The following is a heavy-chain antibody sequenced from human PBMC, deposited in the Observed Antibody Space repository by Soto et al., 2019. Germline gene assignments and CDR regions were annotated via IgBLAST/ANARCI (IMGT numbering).Heavy chain of an antibody. J-gene: IGHJ4*02. V-gene: IGHV3-23*01. Sequence: EVQLLESGGDLVQPGGSLRLSCAASGLIFSDYAMSWVRQAPGKGLECVACISGSGDKTFYADSVKGRFNISRDNSKNTVSLHMNSLRVDDTAVYFCAKDRFGIVGPVDYWGPGTLVTVSS. CDR3: AKDRFGIVGPVDY. D-gene: IGHD1-26*01. CDR2: ISGSGDKT. CDR1: GLIFSDYA.